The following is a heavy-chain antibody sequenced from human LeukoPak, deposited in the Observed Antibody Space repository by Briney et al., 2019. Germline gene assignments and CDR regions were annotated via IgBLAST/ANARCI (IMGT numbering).Heavy chain of an antibody. J-gene: IGHJ6*03. CDR1: GGSISSGSYY. CDR2: IYTSGST. CDR3: ARGYSSSPWNYYYYMDV. Sequence: SETLSLTCTVSGGSISSGSYYWSWIRQPAGKGLEWIGRIYTSGSTNYNPSLKSRVTISVDTSKNQFSLKLSSVTAADTAVYYCARGYSSSPWNYYYYMDVWGKGTTVTVSS. D-gene: IGHD6-6*01. V-gene: IGHV4-61*02.